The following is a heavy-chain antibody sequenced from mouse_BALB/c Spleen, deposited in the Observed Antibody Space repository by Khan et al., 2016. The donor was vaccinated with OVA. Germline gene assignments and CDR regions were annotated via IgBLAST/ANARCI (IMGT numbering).Heavy chain of an antibody. CDR2: IYPGSDNA. J-gene: IGHJ2*01. CDR1: GYTFTYYV. D-gene: IGHD2-3*01. V-gene: IGHV1-81*01. Sequence: QVRLQQSGPELVKPGASVKMSCKASGYTFTYYVITWVKQRTGKGLEWIGEIYPGSDNAYYNERFKGKATLTADKSSNTTHMQLSSLTSEDSAVYFCARGDGYCVYYDYWGQDTTLTVSS. CDR3: ARGDGYCVYYDY.